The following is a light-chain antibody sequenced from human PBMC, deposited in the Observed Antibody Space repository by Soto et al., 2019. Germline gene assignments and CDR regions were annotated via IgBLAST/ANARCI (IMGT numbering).Light chain of an antibody. CDR3: QSYDSSLSVVV. V-gene: IGLV1-40*03. J-gene: IGLJ2*01. Sequence: QTVVTQPSSVSGAPGQTVTISCTGSSSNIGVEYDVHWYQQLPGGAPKLLIYESSDRLSGVPDRFSGSKSGASASLAITGLQAEDEANYYCQSYDSSLSVVVFGGGTKLTVL. CDR1: SSNIGVEYD. CDR2: ESS.